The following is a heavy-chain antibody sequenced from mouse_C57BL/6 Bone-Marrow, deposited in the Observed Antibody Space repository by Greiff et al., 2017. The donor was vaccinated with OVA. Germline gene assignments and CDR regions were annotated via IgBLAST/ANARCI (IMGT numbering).Heavy chain of an antibody. D-gene: IGHD2-5*01. V-gene: IGHV1-26*01. CDR1: GYTFTDYY. Sequence: EVQLQQSGPELVKPGASVKISCKASGYTFTDYYMNWVKQSHGKSLEWIGDINPNNGGTSYNQKFKGKATLTVDKSSSTAYMELRSLTSEDSAVSYCARAYYSNYEAMDYWGQGTSVTVSS. CDR3: ARAYYSNYEAMDY. J-gene: IGHJ4*01. CDR2: INPNNGGT.